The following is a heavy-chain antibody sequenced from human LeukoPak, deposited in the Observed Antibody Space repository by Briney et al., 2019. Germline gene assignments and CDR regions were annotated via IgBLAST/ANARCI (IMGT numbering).Heavy chain of an antibody. J-gene: IGHJ4*02. D-gene: IGHD3-10*01. CDR1: GGSVSSSSYY. CDR2: IYYSGST. CDR3: ARHQSYGSGTYYAPFDN. Sequence: PSETLSLTCTVSGGSVSSSSYYWGWIRQPPMKGLEWIGSIYYSGSTENNLSLKSRVTISVDTSRNQFSLKLSSVTAADTAVYYCARHQSYGSGTYYAPFDNWGQGILVTVSS. V-gene: IGHV4-39*01.